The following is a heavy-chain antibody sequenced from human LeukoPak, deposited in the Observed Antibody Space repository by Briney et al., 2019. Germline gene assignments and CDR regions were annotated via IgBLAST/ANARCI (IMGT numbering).Heavy chain of an antibody. CDR1: GGSISSSSYY. J-gene: IGHJ3*02. CDR2: IYYSGST. D-gene: IGHD3-22*01. CDR3: ARPGDSSGYYYVNAFDI. V-gene: IGHV4-39*01. Sequence: SETLSLTCTVSGGSISSSSYYWGWIRQPPGKGLEWIGSIYYSGSTYYNPSLKSRVTISVDTSKNQFSLKLSSVTAADTAVYYCARPGDSSGYYYVNAFDIWGQGTMVTVSS.